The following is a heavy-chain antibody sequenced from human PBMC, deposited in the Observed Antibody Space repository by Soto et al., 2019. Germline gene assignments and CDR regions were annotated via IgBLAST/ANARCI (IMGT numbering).Heavy chain of an antibody. CDR3: ARDLWEYDFWSGYSTTSSGMDV. Sequence: QVQLVESGGGVVQPGRSLRLSCAASGFTFSNYGMHWVRQAPGKGLEWVAVISYDGSNRYYADSVKGRFTISRDNSKNTLYLQMNSLRAEDAAVYYCARDLWEYDFWSGYSTTSSGMDVWGQGTTVTVSS. CDR1: GFTFSNYG. D-gene: IGHD3-3*01. CDR2: ISYDGSNR. J-gene: IGHJ6*02. V-gene: IGHV3-30-3*01.